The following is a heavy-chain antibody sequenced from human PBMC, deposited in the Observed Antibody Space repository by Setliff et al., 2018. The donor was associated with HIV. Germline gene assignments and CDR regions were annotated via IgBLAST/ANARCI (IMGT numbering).Heavy chain of an antibody. J-gene: IGHJ4*02. V-gene: IGHV4-39*07. CDR3: ARLYSPPRGFDF. D-gene: IGHD5-12*01. CDR2: ISYSGGT. Sequence: PSETLSLTCTVSGASISSSNYYWGWIRQPPGKGLEWIGTISYSGGTYYAPSLKGRVTISVDTSKNQFSLRLRAVTAADTAIYYCARLYSPPRGFDFWGQGTLVTVSS. CDR1: GASISSSNYY.